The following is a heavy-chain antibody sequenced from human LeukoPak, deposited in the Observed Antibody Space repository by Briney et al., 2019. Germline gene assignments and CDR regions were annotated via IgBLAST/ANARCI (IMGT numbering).Heavy chain of an antibody. J-gene: IGHJ4*02. CDR2: IYHSGST. CDR3: ARLRNLDY. CDR1: GGSISSSNW. Sequence: SGTLSLTCAVSGGSISSSNWWSWVRQPPGKGLEWIGEIYHSGSTNYNPSLKSRVTISIDTSKNQFSLKLSSVTAADTAIYYCARLRNLDYWGQGTLVTVSS. V-gene: IGHV4-4*02. D-gene: IGHD4-17*01.